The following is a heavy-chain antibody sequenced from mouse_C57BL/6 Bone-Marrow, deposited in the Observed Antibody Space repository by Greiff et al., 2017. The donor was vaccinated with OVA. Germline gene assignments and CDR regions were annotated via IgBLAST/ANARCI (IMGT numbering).Heavy chain of an antibody. CDR1: GFTFRDYG. D-gene: IGHD4-1*02. CDR3: ARASTGFDY. V-gene: IGHV5-17*01. Sequence: EVKLEESGGGLVKPGGSLKLSCAASGFTFRDYGMHWVRQAPEKGLEWVAYISSGSSTLYYADTVKGRFTISRDNAKNTLFLQMTSLRSEDTAMYYCARASTGFDYWGQGTTLTVSS. J-gene: IGHJ2*01. CDR2: ISSGSSTL.